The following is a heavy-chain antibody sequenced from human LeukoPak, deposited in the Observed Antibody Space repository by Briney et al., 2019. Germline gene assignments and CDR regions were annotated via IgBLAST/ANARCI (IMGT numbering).Heavy chain of an antibody. V-gene: IGHV1-18*01. CDR2: ISACNGNT. J-gene: IGHJ6*02. D-gene: IGHD3-10*01. Sequence: ASVKVSCKASGYTFTSYGISWVRQAPGQGLEWMGWISACNGNTNYAQKLQGRVTMTTDTSTSTAYMELRSLRSDDTAVCYCARGSGSYYDYYYYGMDVWGQGTTVTVSS. CDR1: GYTFTSYG. CDR3: ARGSGSYYDYYYYGMDV.